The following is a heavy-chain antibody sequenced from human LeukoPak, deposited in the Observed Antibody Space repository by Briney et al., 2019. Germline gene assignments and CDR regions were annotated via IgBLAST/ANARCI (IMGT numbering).Heavy chain of an antibody. CDR1: GFTFSSYA. Sequence: GGSLRLSCAASGFTFSSYAMHWVRQAPGKGLEYVSGINSNGGSAYYANSVKGRFTIFRDNSKNTLYLQMGSLRAEDMAVYYCARVEDCSGTSCYGDYFDYWGQGTLVTVSS. V-gene: IGHV3-64*01. CDR3: ARVEDCSGTSCYGDYFDY. CDR2: INSNGGSA. J-gene: IGHJ4*02. D-gene: IGHD2-2*01.